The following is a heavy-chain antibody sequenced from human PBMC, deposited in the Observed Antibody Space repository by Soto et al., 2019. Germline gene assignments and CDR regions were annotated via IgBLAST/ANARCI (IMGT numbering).Heavy chain of an antibody. CDR2: VYTNGNT. D-gene: IGHD3-22*01. CDR3: ARSAAVIVGYAFET. CDR1: GFTVSRNY. Sequence: EVQVMESGGDLVQPGGSLRLSCEAAGFTVSRNYMSWVRQAPGKGLECVSFVYTNGNTYFADSVKGRFTVSRDNSRNTLYLQMNSLRVEDTAVYFCARSAAVIVGYAFETWGPGTMVTVSS. V-gene: IGHV3-66*01. J-gene: IGHJ3*02.